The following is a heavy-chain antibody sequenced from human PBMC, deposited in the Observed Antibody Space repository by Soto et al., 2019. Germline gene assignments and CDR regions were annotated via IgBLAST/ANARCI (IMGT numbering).Heavy chain of an antibody. J-gene: IGHJ5*02. D-gene: IGHD3-10*01. CDR2: MIPIFGTE. CDR1: GGTFSSYA. Sequence: QVQLVQSGAEVKKPGSSVKVSCKASGGTFSSYAISWVRQAPGQGLEWMGGMIPIFGTENYAQKYQGRVKITADESTSTAYMELSSLRSEDTAVYYGARRVISGSLFDPLGQGTLVTVSS. V-gene: IGHV1-69*01. CDR3: ARRVISGSLFDP.